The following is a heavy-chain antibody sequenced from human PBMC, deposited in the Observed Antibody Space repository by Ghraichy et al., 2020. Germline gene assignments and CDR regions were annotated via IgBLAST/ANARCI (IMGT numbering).Heavy chain of an antibody. Sequence: GGSLRLSCAASGFTFSSYAMHWVRQAPGKGLEWVAVISYDGSNKYYADSVKGRFTISRDNSKNTLYLQMNSLRAEDTAVYYCARSGQYYYYYYYMDVWGKGTTVTVSS. CDR2: ISYDGSNK. CDR3: ARSGQYYYYYYYMDV. J-gene: IGHJ6*03. CDR1: GFTFSSYA. V-gene: IGHV3-30*04. D-gene: IGHD2-15*01.